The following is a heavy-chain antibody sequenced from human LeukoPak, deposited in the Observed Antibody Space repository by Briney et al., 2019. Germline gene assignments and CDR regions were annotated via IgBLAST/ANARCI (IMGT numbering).Heavy chain of an antibody. CDR1: GYTFTGYY. J-gene: IGHJ4*02. Sequence: ASVKVSCKASGYTFTGYYMHWVRQAPGQGLEWMGWINPNSGGTNYAQKFQGWVTMTRDTSISTAYMELSRLRSEDMAVYYCARADSADYYDSSGSIDYWGQGTLVTVSS. CDR2: INPNSGGT. CDR3: ARADSADYYDSSGSIDY. V-gene: IGHV1-2*04. D-gene: IGHD3-22*01.